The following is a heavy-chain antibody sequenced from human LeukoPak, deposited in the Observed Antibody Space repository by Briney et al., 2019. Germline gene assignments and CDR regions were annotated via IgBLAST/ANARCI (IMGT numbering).Heavy chain of an antibody. V-gene: IGHV3-21*01. Sequence: GGSLRLSCAASGFTFSSYSMNWVRQAPGKGLEWVSSISSGSSYIYYADSVKGRFTISRDNAKNSLYLQMNSLRAEDTAVYYCARDTDCSSTSCYADNWFDPWGQGTLVTVSS. CDR3: ARDTDCSSTSCYADNWFDP. D-gene: IGHD2-2*01. J-gene: IGHJ5*02. CDR1: GFTFSSYS. CDR2: ISSGSSYI.